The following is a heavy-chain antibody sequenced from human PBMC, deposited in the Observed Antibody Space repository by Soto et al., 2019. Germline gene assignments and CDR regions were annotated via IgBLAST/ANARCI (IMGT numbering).Heavy chain of an antibody. CDR2: INTDGSAT. J-gene: IGHJ4*02. CDR1: GFIFSSDW. Sequence: GGSLRLSCAASGFIFSSDWMHWVRQAPGKGLVWVSRINTDGSATTYADSVKGRFTISRDNAKNMVYLQMNSLTAEDTAVYYCARDPHYFYDSTGYYDYWGQGTLVTVSS. V-gene: IGHV3-74*01. D-gene: IGHD3-22*01. CDR3: ARDPHYFYDSTGYYDY.